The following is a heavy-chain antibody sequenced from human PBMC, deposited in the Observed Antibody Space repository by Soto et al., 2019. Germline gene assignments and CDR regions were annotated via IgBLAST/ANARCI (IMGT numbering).Heavy chain of an antibody. CDR2: IYYSGST. CDR3: ARGRGIVLMVYALFSPHHMDV. V-gene: IGHV4-39*01. D-gene: IGHD2-8*01. Sequence: SETLSLTCTVSGGSISSSSYYWGWIRQPPGKGLEWIGSIYYSGSTYYNPSLKSRVTISVDTSKNQLSLKLSSVTAADTAVYYCARGRGIVLMVYALFSPHHMDVWGKGTTVTVSS. J-gene: IGHJ6*03. CDR1: GGSISSSSYY.